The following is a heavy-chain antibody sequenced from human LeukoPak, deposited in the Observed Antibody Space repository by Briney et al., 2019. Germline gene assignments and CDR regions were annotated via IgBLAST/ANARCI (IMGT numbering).Heavy chain of an antibody. CDR1: GFTFSSYA. J-gene: IGHJ4*02. CDR3: AKVDCSGGSCYYPDY. V-gene: IGHV3-23*01. D-gene: IGHD2-15*01. Sequence: GGSLRLSCAASGFTFSSYAMSWVRQAPGKGLEWVSAISGSGGSTYYADSVKGRFTISRDNSKNTLYLQMNSLRAEDTAVYYCAKVDCSGGSCYYPDYWGQGTLVTVPS. CDR2: ISGSGGST.